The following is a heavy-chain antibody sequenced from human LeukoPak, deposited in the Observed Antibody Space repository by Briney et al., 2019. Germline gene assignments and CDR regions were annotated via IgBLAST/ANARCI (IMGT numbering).Heavy chain of an antibody. CDR3: ARDGPGYSFDY. J-gene: IGHJ4*02. Sequence: GGSLRLSCAASGFTFSGYEMYWVRQAPGKGLEWVSCISTSGNTIYYADSLKGRFTVSRDNARNSLYLQVNSLRAEDTAVYYCARDGPGYSFDYWGQGTLVTVSS. V-gene: IGHV3-48*03. D-gene: IGHD5-18*01. CDR1: GFTFSGYE. CDR2: ISTSGNTI.